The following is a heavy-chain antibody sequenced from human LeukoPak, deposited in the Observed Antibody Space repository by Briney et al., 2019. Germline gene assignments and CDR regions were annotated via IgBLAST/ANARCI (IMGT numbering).Heavy chain of an antibody. V-gene: IGHV1-2*02. CDR2: INPNSGGT. Sequence: ASVKVSCKASGYTFTGYYMHWVRQAPGQGLEWMGGINPNSGGTNYAQKFQGRVTMTRDTSISTAYMELSKLRSDDTAVYYCARDGESMVRKFDYWGQGTLVTVSS. CDR1: GYTFTGYY. D-gene: IGHD3-10*01. J-gene: IGHJ4*02. CDR3: ARDGESMVRKFDY.